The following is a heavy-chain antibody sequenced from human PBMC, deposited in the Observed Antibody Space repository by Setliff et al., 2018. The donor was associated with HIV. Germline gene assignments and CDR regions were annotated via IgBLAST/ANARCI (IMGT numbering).Heavy chain of an antibody. V-gene: IGHV4-59*10. D-gene: IGHD2-15*01. Sequence: SETLSLTCAVYGGSLSGYHWSWIRQAAGKGPEWVGHVHTSGTTNYNPSLRGRVTISLDRSKDQFSLKVDSATATDTAVYFCARVSSSYYFLGAFDSWGQGTLVTVSS. CDR2: VHTSGTT. J-gene: IGHJ4*02. CDR1: GGSLSGYH. CDR3: ARVSSSYYFLGAFDS.